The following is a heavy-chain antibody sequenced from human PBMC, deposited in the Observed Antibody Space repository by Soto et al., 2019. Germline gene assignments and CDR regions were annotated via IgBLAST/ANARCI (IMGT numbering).Heavy chain of an antibody. V-gene: IGHV1-69*01. J-gene: IGHJ6*02. D-gene: IGHD3-16*01. Sequence: QVQLVQSGAEVKKPGSSVKVSCKASGGTFSSYAISWVRQAPGQGLEWMGGIIPIFGTANYAQKFQGRVAITADESTSTAYRELSSLSSEDTAVYYCARRITRLYYYYGMDVWGQGTTVTVSS. CDR1: GGTFSSYA. CDR2: IIPIFGTA. CDR3: ARRITRLYYYYGMDV.